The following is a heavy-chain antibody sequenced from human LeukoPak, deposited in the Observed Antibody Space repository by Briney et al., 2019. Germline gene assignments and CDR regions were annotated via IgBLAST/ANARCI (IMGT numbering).Heavy chain of an antibody. CDR1: GGSISSYY. D-gene: IGHD6-13*01. CDR3: ARDPGVAAAGTSPFWYFDL. J-gene: IGHJ2*01. V-gene: IGHV4-59*01. CDR2: FYHSGST. Sequence: PSETLSLTCTVSGGSISSYYWSWIRQPPGKGLEWIGYFYHSGSTNYNPSLKSRVTISVDTSKNQFSLKLSSVTAADTAVYYCARDPGVAAAGTSPFWYFDLWGRGTLVTVSS.